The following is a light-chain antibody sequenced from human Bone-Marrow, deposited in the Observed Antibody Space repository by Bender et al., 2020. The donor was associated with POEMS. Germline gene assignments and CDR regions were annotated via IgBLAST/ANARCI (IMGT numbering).Light chain of an antibody. Sequence: NFVLTQPHSVSESPGKTVTISCTRSGGNIADNYVQWYQQRPGSSPTTVIYETAQRPSGVPDRFSASIDTSSSSASLAISGLKPEEEAYYYCQSYDNVNVVFGGGTKLTVL. CDR1: GGNIADNY. V-gene: IGLV6-57*01. CDR2: ETA. J-gene: IGLJ2*01. CDR3: QSYDNVNVV.